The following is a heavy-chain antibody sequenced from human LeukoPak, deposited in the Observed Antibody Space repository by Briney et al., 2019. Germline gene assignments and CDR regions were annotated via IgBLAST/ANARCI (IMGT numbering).Heavy chain of an antibody. CDR1: DGSISSSSYY. D-gene: IGHD3-22*01. CDR3: ARHEYYHDSIGNEWRASAFDN. V-gene: IGHV4-39*01. J-gene: IGHJ4*02. Sequence: SETLSLTCTVSDGSISSSSYYWGWIRQPPGKGLEWIGSMYVSGSTYYNPSLKSRVTISVDTSKNQFSLKLSSVTVADTAVYYCARHEYYHDSIGNEWRASAFDNWGQGSLVTVSS. CDR2: MYVSGST.